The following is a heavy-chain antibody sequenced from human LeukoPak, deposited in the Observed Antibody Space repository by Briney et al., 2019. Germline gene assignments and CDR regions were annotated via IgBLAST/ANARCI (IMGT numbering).Heavy chain of an antibody. D-gene: IGHD3-10*01. CDR2: ISSGSII. CDR1: GFTFSNAW. V-gene: IGHV3-69-1*02. CDR3: ARVDYGSGSYYKSFDY. J-gene: IGHJ4*02. Sequence: GGSLRLSCAASGFTFSNAWMSWVRQAPGKGLEWVSYISSGSIIYYADSVKGRFTISRDNAKNSLYLQMNSLRAEDTAVYYCARVDYGSGSYYKSFDYWGQGTLVTVSS.